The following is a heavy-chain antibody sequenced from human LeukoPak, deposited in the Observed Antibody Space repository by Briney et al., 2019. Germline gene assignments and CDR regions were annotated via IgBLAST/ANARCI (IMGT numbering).Heavy chain of an antibody. Sequence: GGSLRLSCAASGFTFSNHSMNWVRRVPGKGLEWISYISSSSARYYAGSVKGRFTISRDDASNSLYLQMNSLRAEDTAIYYCARMSGSRLPGYWGQGALVTVSS. D-gene: IGHD3-3*01. CDR1: GFTFSNHS. CDR3: ARMSGSRLPGY. J-gene: IGHJ4*02. CDR2: ISSSSAR. V-gene: IGHV3-48*01.